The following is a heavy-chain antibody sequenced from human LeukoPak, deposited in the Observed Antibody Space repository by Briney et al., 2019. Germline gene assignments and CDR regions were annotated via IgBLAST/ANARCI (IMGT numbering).Heavy chain of an antibody. CDR1: GYTFTSYA. V-gene: IGHV1-18*01. D-gene: IGHD2-2*01. CDR3: ARVYLPAAVGYYGMDV. J-gene: IGHJ6*02. CDR2: ISGYNGNT. Sequence: ASVKVSCKASGYTFTSYAISWVRQAPGQGLEWMGWISGYNGNTNYAQKLQGRVTMTTDTSTSTAYMELRSLRSEDTAVYYCARVYLPAAVGYYGMDVWGQGTTVTVSS.